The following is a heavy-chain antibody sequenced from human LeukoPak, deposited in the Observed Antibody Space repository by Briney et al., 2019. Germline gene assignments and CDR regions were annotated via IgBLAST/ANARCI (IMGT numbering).Heavy chain of an antibody. CDR1: GGSISSYY. D-gene: IGHD3-10*01. CDR2: IYTSGST. V-gene: IGHV4-4*07. CDR3: ARGVGIGYYGSGSYIGYYFDY. J-gene: IGHJ4*02. Sequence: SETLSLTCTVSGGSISSYYWSWIRQPAGKGLEWIGRIYTSGSTNYNPSPKSRVTMSVDTSKNQFSLKLSSVTAADTAVYYCARGVGIGYYGSGSYIGYYFDYWGQGTLVTVSS.